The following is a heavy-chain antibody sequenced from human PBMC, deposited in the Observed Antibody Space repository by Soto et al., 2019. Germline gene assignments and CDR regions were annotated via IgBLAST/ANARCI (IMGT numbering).Heavy chain of an antibody. J-gene: IGHJ6*03. Sequence: PSETLSLTCTVSGGSISSSSYYWGWIRQPPGKGLEWIGSIYYSGSTYYNPSLKSRVTISVDTSKNQFSLKLSSVTAADTAVYYCARQWRTHYYYMDVWGKGTTVTVSS. CDR2: IYYSGST. CDR3: ARQWRTHYYYMDV. CDR1: GGSISSSSYY. V-gene: IGHV4-39*01.